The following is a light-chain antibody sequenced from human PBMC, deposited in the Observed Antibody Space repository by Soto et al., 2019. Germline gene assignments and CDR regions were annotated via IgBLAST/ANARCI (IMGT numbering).Light chain of an antibody. CDR3: QQSYSSRT. CDR2: AAS. V-gene: IGKV1-39*01. Sequence: EIEMTQSPSSLSASVGARVIIPRRASRDIVTSLNWYQQHPGKGPKILIYAASTLQRGVPSRCSGSGSGTDSNLTISSLQPEDYATYYCQQSYSSRTLGQGTKVDIK. J-gene: IGKJ1*01. CDR1: RDIVTS.